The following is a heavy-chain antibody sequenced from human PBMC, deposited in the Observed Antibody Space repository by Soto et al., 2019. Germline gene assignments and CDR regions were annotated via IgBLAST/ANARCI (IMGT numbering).Heavy chain of an antibody. CDR1: GGSISSYY. Sequence: SETLSLTCTVSGGSISSYYWSWIRQPPGKGLEWIGYIYYSGSTNYNPSLKSRITIPGDTSKNQFSLKLGSVTAADTAGYYCARGLPTSFDYWGQGTLVTVSS. V-gene: IGHV4-59*01. CDR2: IYYSGST. CDR3: ARGLPTSFDY. J-gene: IGHJ4*02.